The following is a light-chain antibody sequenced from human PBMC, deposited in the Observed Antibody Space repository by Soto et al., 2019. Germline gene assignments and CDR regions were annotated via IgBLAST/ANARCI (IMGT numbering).Light chain of an antibody. CDR1: QSISDW. V-gene: IGKV1-5*03. Sequence: DVQMTQSPSTLSASVGDRVTITCRASQSISDWLAWYQQKPGKAPKLLIYKASSLESGVPSRFSGSGSGTEFTLTISSLQPDDFATYYCHQYYSYSRTSGQGTKVEIK. CDR3: HQYYSYSRT. CDR2: KAS. J-gene: IGKJ1*01.